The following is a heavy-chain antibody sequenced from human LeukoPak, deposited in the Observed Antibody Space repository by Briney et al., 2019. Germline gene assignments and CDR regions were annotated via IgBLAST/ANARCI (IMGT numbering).Heavy chain of an antibody. CDR3: AKQLWWLVPGPLFDY. V-gene: IGHV3-23*01. J-gene: IGHJ4*02. Sequence: PGGSLRLSCAASGFTFSSYAMSWVRQAPGKGLEWVSAISGSGGSTYYADSVKGRFTISRDNSKNTLYLQMNSLRAEDTAVYYCAKQLWWLVPGPLFDYWGQGTLVTVFS. D-gene: IGHD6-19*01. CDR1: GFTFSSYA. CDR2: ISGSGGST.